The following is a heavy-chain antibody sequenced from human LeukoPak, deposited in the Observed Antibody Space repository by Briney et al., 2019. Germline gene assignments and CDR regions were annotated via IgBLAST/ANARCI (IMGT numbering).Heavy chain of an antibody. CDR2: IYYSGST. V-gene: IGHV4-59*08. CDR1: GGSISSYY. J-gene: IGHJ4*02. CDR3: ARHGVYYYDSSGLYYFDY. Sequence: PSENLSLTCTVSGGSISSYYWSWIRQPPGKGLEWIGYIYYSGSTNYNPSLKSRVTISVDTSKNQFSLKLSSVTAADTAVYYCARHGVYYYDSSGLYYFDYWGQGTLVTVSS. D-gene: IGHD3-22*01.